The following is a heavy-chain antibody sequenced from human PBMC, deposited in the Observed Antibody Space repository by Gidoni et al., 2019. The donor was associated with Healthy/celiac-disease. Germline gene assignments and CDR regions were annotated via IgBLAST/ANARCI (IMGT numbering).Heavy chain of an antibody. D-gene: IGHD6-19*01. CDR3: ARQYSSGVPHYYYYMDV. Sequence: QVQLQQWGAGLLKPSDTLSLACAVSGGSFSGYYWRRLRQPQGQGLEWIGEINHSGRTNDNPSLKSRVTISVDTSKNQFSLKRSSVTAADTAVYYCARQYSSGVPHYYYYMDVWGKGTTVTVSS. V-gene: IGHV4-34*01. CDR1: GGSFSGYY. J-gene: IGHJ6*03. CDR2: INHSGRT.